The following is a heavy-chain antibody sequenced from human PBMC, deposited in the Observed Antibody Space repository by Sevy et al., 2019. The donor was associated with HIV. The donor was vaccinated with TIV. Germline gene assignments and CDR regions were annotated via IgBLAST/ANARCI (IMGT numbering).Heavy chain of an antibody. Sequence: GGSLRLSCAASGFTFSSFEMNWVRQAPGKGLEWVSYISSSGDTTDYADSVRGRFTISRDNAKKSLYLQMNSLRAEDTAIYYCAKRGGQYYLGMDVWGQGTTVTVSS. CDR2: ISSSGDTT. V-gene: IGHV3-48*03. D-gene: IGHD3-10*01. CDR1: GFTFSSFE. CDR3: AKRGGQYYLGMDV. J-gene: IGHJ6*02.